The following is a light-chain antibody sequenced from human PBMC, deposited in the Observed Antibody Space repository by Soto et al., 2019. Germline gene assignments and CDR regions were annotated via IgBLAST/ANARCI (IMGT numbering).Light chain of an antibody. CDR1: QSISSY. Sequence: NQMTQTPPSLSPSVDPRVTITCRASQSISSYLNWYQQKPGKAPKLLIYDASSLESGVPSRFSGSGSGTEFTLTISCLQPEDIATYYCQKFNNYPLTFGPGTKVDIK. J-gene: IGKJ3*01. CDR3: QKFNNYPLT. V-gene: IGKV1D-13*01. CDR2: DAS.